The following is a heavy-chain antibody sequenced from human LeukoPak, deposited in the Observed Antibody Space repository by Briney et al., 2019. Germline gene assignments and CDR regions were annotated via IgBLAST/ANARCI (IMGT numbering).Heavy chain of an antibody. CDR2: INSDGSST. CDR1: GLTLSSYW. Sequence: GGSLRLSCAASGLTLSSYWMHWVRQAPGKGLVWVSRINSDGSSTRYADSVKGRFTISRDNAKNTLYLQMNSLRAEDTALYYCAREAYYYGSGSYIYWFDPWGQGTLVTVSS. V-gene: IGHV3-74*01. CDR3: AREAYYYGSGSYIYWFDP. J-gene: IGHJ5*02. D-gene: IGHD3-10*01.